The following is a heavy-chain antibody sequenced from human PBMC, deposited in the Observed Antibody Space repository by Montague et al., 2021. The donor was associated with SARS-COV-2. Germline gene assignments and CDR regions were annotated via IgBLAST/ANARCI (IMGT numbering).Heavy chain of an antibody. CDR2: ITHSGST. Sequence: SETLSLTCAVYGGSFSGYYWSWIRQPPGKGLEWIGEITHSGSTNYNPSLKSRVTISLDTSTSQFSLKLGSVTAADTAVYYCARGRYSSSWYGTKYYFDYWGQGTLVTVSS. J-gene: IGHJ4*02. V-gene: IGHV4-34*01. CDR1: GGSFSGYY. D-gene: IGHD6-13*01. CDR3: ARGRYSSSWYGTKYYFDY.